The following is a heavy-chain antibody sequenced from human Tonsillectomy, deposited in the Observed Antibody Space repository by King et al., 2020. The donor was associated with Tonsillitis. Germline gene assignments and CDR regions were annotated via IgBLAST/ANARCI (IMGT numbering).Heavy chain of an antibody. J-gene: IGHJ5*02. Sequence: QLVQSGAEVKKPGASVKVSCKASGYTFTSYGISWVRQAPGKGLEWMGWISGYNGNTNYVQKLQGRVTMTTDTYTSTAYMELRSLRSDDTAVYYCARGGGPIAAACTGPYNRFDPWGQGTLVTVSS. CDR3: ARGGGPIAAACTGPYNRFDP. D-gene: IGHD6-13*01. CDR1: GYTFTSYG. CDR2: ISGYNGNT. V-gene: IGHV1-18*04.